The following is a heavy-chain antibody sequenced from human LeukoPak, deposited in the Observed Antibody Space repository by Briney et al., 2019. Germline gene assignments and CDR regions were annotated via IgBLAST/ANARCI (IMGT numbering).Heavy chain of an antibody. V-gene: IGHV3-23*01. CDR3: AKERSLNGGYSDGYFDH. CDR1: GFTFSNYA. D-gene: IGHD4-23*01. CDR2: ISNSGSNT. J-gene: IGHJ4*02. Sequence: GGSLRLSCVASGFTFSNYAMSWVRQTPGKGLEWVSVISNSGSNTYYADSAKGRFTISRDNSKNTLYLQMNSLRAEDTALYHCAKERSLNGGYSDGYFDHWGQGTLVTVSS.